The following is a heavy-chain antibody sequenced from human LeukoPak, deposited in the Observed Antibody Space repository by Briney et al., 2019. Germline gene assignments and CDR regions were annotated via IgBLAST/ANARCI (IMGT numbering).Heavy chain of an antibody. CDR3: ERVSRYDFWTGYPFDY. CDR1: GFTFSSYW. V-gene: IGHV3-74*01. CDR2: IHSDGSST. J-gene: IGHJ4*02. D-gene: IGHD3-3*01. Sequence: GGSLRLSCAASGFTFSSYWMHWVRQAPGKGLVWVSRIHSDGSSTYYAVSVKGRFTISRDNAQKTLYLQTNSLRAEETAVYYCERVSRYDFWTGYPFDYWGQGTLVTVSS.